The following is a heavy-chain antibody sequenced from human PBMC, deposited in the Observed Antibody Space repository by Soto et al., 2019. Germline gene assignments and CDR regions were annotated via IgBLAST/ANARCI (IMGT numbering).Heavy chain of an antibody. J-gene: IGHJ6*02. Sequence: QVQLVQSGAEVKKPGSSVKVSCKASGGTFSSYTISWVRQAPGQGLEWMGRIIPILGIANYAQKFQGRVTITADKSTSTAYMELSSLRSEVTAVYYCARDCSSTSCPGDVWGQGTTVTVSS. CDR1: GGTFSSYT. D-gene: IGHD2-2*01. CDR3: ARDCSSTSCPGDV. V-gene: IGHV1-69*08. CDR2: IIPILGIA.